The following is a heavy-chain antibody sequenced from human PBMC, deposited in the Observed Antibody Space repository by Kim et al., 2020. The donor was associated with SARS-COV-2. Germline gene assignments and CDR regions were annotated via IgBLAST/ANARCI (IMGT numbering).Heavy chain of an antibody. CDR2: VSSSGGST. Sequence: GGSLRLSCAASGFTFSSYAMSWVRQAPGKGLEWVSGVSSSGGSTYHADSVKGRFTISRDNSKNTVYLQMDSLRAEDTAVYYCAKSLYISNSYYYMDVWGKGTTVTVSS. J-gene: IGHJ6*03. D-gene: IGHD3-3*02. V-gene: IGHV3-23*01. CDR3: AKSLYISNSYYYMDV. CDR1: GFTFSSYA.